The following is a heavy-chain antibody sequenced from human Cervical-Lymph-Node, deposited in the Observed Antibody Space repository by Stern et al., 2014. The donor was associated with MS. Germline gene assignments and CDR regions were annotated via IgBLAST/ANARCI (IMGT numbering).Heavy chain of an antibody. CDR3: ARTGTVVTSGYYYGMDV. J-gene: IGHJ6*02. D-gene: IGHD4-23*01. CDR2: INTGNGNR. Sequence: VQLVESGAEVKKPGASVKVSCKTAGYNFTDYGIIWVRQAPGQRLEWMGWINTGNGNRRYSQKIQGRATITRDTSASTAYMELSSLRSEDTAVYYCARTGTVVTSGYYYGMDVWGQGTTVTVSS. V-gene: IGHV1-3*04. CDR1: GYNFTDYG.